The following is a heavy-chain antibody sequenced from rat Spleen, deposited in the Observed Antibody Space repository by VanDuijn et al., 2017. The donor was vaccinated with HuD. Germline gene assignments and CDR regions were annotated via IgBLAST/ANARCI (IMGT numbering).Heavy chain of an antibody. CDR2: ISPSGGST. CDR1: GFTFSNYG. Sequence: EVQLVESGGGLVQPGRSLKLSCAASGFTFSNYGMHWIRQAPTKGLEWVASISPSGGSTYYRDSVKGRFTISRDNAKSTLYLQMDSLRSEDRATYYCATDHLPGRVMDAWGQGASVTVSS. D-gene: IGHD1-4*01. J-gene: IGHJ4*01. CDR3: ATDHLPGRVMDA. V-gene: IGHV5-19*01.